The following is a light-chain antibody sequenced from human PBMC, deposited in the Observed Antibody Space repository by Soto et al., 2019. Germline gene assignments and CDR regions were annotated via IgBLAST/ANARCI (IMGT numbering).Light chain of an antibody. V-gene: IGLV1-40*01. J-gene: IGLJ2*01. CDR1: SSNIGAGYD. CDR3: QSYDSSLSAVV. Sequence: QSVLTQPPSVSGAPGQRVTISCTGSSSNIGAGYDVHWYQQLPGTAPKLLIYGNSNRPSGVPDRFSGSKSGTSASLAITGLQAEDEADYYCQSYDSSLSAVVFGGGTKLT. CDR2: GNS.